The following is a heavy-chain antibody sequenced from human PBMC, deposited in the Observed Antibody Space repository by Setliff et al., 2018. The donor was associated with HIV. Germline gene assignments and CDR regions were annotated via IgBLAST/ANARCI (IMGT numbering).Heavy chain of an antibody. J-gene: IGHJ4*02. CDR3: ARDSGYYDSSGYYSYSHYFDY. Sequence: PSETLSLTCTVSGGSISSYYWSWIRQPPGKGLEWIGYIYYSGSTNYNPSLKSRVTISVDTSENQFSLKLSSVTAADTAVYYCARDSGYYDSSGYYSYSHYFDYWGQGTLVTVSS. CDR2: IYYSGST. D-gene: IGHD3-22*01. V-gene: IGHV4-59*01. CDR1: GGSISSYY.